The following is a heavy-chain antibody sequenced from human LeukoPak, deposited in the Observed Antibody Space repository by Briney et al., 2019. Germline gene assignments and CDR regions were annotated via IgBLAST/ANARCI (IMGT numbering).Heavy chain of an antibody. CDR3: ARDLYSGSGRGPNDY. CDR1: GGTFSSYA. V-gene: IGHV1-69*05. CDR2: IIPIFGTA. Sequence: ASVKVSCKASGGTFSSYAISWVRQAPGQGLEWMGGIIPIFGTANYAQKFQGRVTMTRDTSTSTVYMELSSLRSEDTAVYYCARDLYSGSGRGPNDYWGQGTLVTVSS. J-gene: IGHJ4*02. D-gene: IGHD3-10*01.